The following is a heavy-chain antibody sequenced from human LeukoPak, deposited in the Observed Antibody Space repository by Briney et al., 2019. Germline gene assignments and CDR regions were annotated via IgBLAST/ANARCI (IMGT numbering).Heavy chain of an antibody. CDR2: ISGSGVRT. J-gene: IGHJ4*02. CDR3: AKDRTYCSSSSCYGTYYLDY. D-gene: IGHD2-2*01. CDR1: GFTFSNYD. V-gene: IGHV3-23*01. Sequence: PGGSLRLSWAAFGFTFSNYDMNWVRQAPGKGLEWVSGISGSGVRTYYSDSMRGRFTISRDNSKNTLYLQMNSLRAEDTAVYFCAKDRTYCSSSSCYGTYYLDYWGQGTLVTVSS.